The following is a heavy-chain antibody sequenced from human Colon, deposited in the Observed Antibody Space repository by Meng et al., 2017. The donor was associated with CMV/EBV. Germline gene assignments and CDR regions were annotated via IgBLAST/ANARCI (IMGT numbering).Heavy chain of an antibody. V-gene: IGHV3-53*01. J-gene: IGHJ4*02. CDR1: GFTVSSNY. D-gene: IGHD1-26*01. Sequence: GESLKISCAPSGFTVSSNYMRWVRQAPGKGLGWVSVISTDGRTYHGDSVKGRFTISRDNTKNTLYLQMSGLRAEDTAVYYCARVRKGMVGQTTFDYWGQGTLVTVSS. CDR3: ARVRKGMVGQTTFDY. CDR2: ISTDGRT.